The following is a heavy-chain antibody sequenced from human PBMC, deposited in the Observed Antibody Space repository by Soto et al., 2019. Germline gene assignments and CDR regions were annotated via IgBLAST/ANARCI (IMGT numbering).Heavy chain of an antibody. CDR1: GFTFSDYY. V-gene: IGHV3-11*06. CDR3: ARLHIGGNLQTGPDY. D-gene: IGHD1-26*01. J-gene: IGHJ4*02. CDR2: ISSSSSYI. Sequence: QVQLVESGGGLVKPGGSLRLSCVASGFTFSDYYMSWIRQAPGKGLEWISYISSSSSYINYADSVKGRFTVSRDNAKDSLYLQISSLRAEDTAVYYCARLHIGGNLQTGPDYWGQGTLVTVSS.